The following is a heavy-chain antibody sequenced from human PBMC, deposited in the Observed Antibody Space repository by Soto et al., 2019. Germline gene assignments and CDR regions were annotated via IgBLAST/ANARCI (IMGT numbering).Heavy chain of an antibody. Sequence: EVQLLEAGGGFVQPGGSLRLSCAASGFTFENYGMSWVRQAPGKGLEWVSAIIGNGDMTYYADSVKGRFTISRDNSKNTLYLQLNNLRAEDMAIYYCAKDRDYGDSFPFDGWGQGTLVTVSS. CDR3: AKDRDYGDSFPFDG. V-gene: IGHV3-23*01. J-gene: IGHJ4*02. D-gene: IGHD4-17*01. CDR1: GFTFENYG. CDR2: IIGNGDMT.